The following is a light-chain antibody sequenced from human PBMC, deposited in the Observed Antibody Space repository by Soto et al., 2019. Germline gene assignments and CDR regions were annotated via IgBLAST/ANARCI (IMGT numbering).Light chain of an antibody. CDR2: DVS. V-gene: IGLV2-14*01. J-gene: IGLJ2*01. Sequence: QSVLTQPASVSGSPGQSITISCTGTGSDVGGYNYVSWYQQHPGKAPKVMIYDVSNRPSGVSNRFSGSKSGNMASLTISGLQAEDEADYYCSSYTSASTPLVFGGGTKVTVL. CDR3: SSYTSASTPLV. CDR1: GSDVGGYNY.